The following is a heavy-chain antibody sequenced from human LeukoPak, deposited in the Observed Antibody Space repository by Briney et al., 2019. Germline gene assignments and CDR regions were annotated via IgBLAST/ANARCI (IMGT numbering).Heavy chain of an antibody. D-gene: IGHD1-26*01. CDR1: GFTFSSYG. CDR2: IRYDGSNK. V-gene: IGHV3-30*02. J-gene: IGHJ4*02. CDR3: ARDISGSYPPFDY. Sequence: PGGSLRLSCAASGFTFSSYGMHWVRQAPGKGLEWVAFIRYDGSNKYYADSVKGRFTISRDNSKNTLYLQMNSLRAEDTAVYYCARDISGSYPPFDYWGQGTLVTVSS.